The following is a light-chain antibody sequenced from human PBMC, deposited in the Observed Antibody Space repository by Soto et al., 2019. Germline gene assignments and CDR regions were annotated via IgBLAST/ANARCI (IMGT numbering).Light chain of an antibody. CDR3: LLYYGGSYV. CDR1: SGHSTYA. CDR2: LNSDGSH. V-gene: IGLV4-69*01. Sequence: QAVVTQSPSASASLGASVKLTCTLSSGHSTYAIVWHQQQPQKGPRYLMRLNSDGSHNKGDGIPDRFSGSSSGAERYLTISSLQSEDEADYYCLLYYGGSYVFGAGTQLTVL. J-gene: IGLJ1*01.